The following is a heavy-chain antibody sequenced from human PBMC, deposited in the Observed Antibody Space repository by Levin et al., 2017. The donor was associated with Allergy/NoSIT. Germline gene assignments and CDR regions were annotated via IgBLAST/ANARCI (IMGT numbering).Heavy chain of an antibody. CDR1: GGSISSGGYY. CDR3: ASEPYGDYAQPPLY. Sequence: SETLSLTCTVSGGSISSGGYYWSWIRQHPGKGLEWIGYIYYSGSTYYNPSLKSRVTISVDTSKNQFSLKLSSVTAADTAVYYCASEPYGDYAQPPLYWGQGTLVTVSS. CDR2: IYYSGST. J-gene: IGHJ4*02. V-gene: IGHV4-31*03. D-gene: IGHD4-17*01.